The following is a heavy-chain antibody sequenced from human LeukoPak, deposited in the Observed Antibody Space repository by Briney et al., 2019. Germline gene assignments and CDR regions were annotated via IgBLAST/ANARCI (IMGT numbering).Heavy chain of an antibody. CDR2: INHSGST. CDR3: ARVPTPSGSYYY. CDR1: GGSFSGYY. V-gene: IGHV4-34*01. J-gene: IGHJ4*02. D-gene: IGHD1-26*01. Sequence: SETLSLTCAAYGGSFSGYYWSWIRQPPGKGLEWIGEINHSGSTNYNPSLKSRVTISVDTSKNQFSLKLSSVTAADTAVYYCARVPTPSGSYYYWGQGTLVTVSS.